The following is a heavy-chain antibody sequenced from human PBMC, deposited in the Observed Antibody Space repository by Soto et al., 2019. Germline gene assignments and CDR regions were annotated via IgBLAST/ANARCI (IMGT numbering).Heavy chain of an antibody. CDR1: GGSISSYY. CDR3: ARVWGYAIDY. J-gene: IGHJ4*02. Sequence: SETLSLTCTVSGGSISSYYWSWIRQPPGKGLEWIGDIYYSGSPNYKPSLKSRVPISVDTPKNQFSLKLSSVTAADTVVYYCARVWGYAIDYWGQGNLVTVSS. CDR2: IYYSGSP. V-gene: IGHV4-59*01. D-gene: IGHD3-16*01.